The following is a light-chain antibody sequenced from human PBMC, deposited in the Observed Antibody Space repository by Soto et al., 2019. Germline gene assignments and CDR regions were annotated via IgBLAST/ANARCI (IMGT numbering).Light chain of an antibody. CDR1: QSVGSSY. Sequence: EIVLTLSPGTLSLLPGDRATLSCRASQSVGSSYLAWYQQKPGQAPRLLIYGASSRATGIPDWFGGTGSGTDFTLSSSRLEAEDVAVYYCHQYGSSPGTFGQGTKVDI. V-gene: IGKV3-20*01. CDR2: GAS. J-gene: IGKJ1*01. CDR3: HQYGSSPGT.